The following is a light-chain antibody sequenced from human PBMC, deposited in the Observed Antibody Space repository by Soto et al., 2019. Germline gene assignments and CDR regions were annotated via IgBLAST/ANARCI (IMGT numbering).Light chain of an antibody. CDR2: GAS. V-gene: IGKV3-15*01. CDR1: QSISTT. Sequence: EIVMTQSPATLSVSPGERATLSCRASQSISTTLAWYQQKPGLAPRLLIYGASTRATDISARFSGSGSGTEFTLTISSLQSEDFAVYYCQQYNNWPRTFGQWTKLEIK. J-gene: IGKJ2*01. CDR3: QQYNNWPRT.